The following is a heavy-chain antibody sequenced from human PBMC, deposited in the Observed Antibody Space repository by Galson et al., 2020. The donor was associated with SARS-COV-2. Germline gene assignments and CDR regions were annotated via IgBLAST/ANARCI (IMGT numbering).Heavy chain of an antibody. CDR2: ISSSGSTI. V-gene: IGHV3-11*01. CDR1: GFTFSDYY. D-gene: IGHD4-17*01. Sequence: GGSLRLSCAASGFTFSDYYMSWIRQAPGKGLEWVSYISSSGSTIYYADSVKGRFTISRDNAKNSLYLQMNSLRAEDTAVYYCARDWRDNIMTTVTPWYYYGMDVWGQGTTVTVSS. CDR3: ARDWRDNIMTTVTPWYYYGMDV. J-gene: IGHJ6*02.